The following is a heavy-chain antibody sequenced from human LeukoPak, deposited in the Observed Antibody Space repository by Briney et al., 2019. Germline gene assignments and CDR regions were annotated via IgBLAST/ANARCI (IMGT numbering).Heavy chain of an antibody. Sequence: ASETLSLTCTVSGGSISSHYWSWIRQPAGKGLEWIGRIYTSGSTNYNPSLKSRVTMSVDTSKNQFSLKLSSVTAADTAVYYCARNKGYCSSTSCSPFDYWGQGTLVTVSS. CDR3: ARNKGYCSSTSCSPFDY. J-gene: IGHJ4*02. CDR1: GGSISSHY. V-gene: IGHV4-4*07. D-gene: IGHD2-2*01. CDR2: IYTSGST.